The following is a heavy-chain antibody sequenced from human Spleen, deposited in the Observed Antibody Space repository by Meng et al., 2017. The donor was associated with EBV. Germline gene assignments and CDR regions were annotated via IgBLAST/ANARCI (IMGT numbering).Heavy chain of an antibody. J-gene: IGHJ5*02. V-gene: IGHV1-69*01. Sequence: VRLEQSGAEVKKPGSSVKVSCRTSGGTFRSDAVSWVRQAPGQGLEWMGGLIPMSGAPHYAQKFQDRVTIIADESTSTHSMELNNLRFEDTAVYFCASLNDYSSGSTSWGQGTLVTVSS. CDR1: GGTFRSDA. CDR2: LIPMSGAP. D-gene: IGHD6-19*01. CDR3: ASLNDYSSGSTS.